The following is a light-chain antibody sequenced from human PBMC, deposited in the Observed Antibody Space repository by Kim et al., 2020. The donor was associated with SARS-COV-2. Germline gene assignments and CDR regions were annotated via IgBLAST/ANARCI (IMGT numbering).Light chain of an antibody. CDR2: LNSDGSH. CDR3: QTWGNGIVI. V-gene: IGLV4-69*01. Sequence: WDKLTCTLSSGHSSYAIAWHQQQPGRGPRSLMKLNSDGSHSKGDGIPDRFSGSSSGAERYLTISSLQSEDEADYYCQTWGNGIVIFGGGTQLTVL. J-gene: IGLJ2*01. CDR1: SGHSSYA.